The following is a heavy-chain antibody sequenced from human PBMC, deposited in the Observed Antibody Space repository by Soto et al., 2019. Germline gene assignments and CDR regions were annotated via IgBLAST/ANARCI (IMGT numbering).Heavy chain of an antibody. Sequence: ASVKVSCKPSGYPFTTYFIHWVRRAPGQGLEWMGWINPNSGGTHYAQKFRDRVTMTRDTSITTVYMALSGLTSDDTAVYYCARDTRVYSEPFDHWGQGTLVTVSS. D-gene: IGHD2-8*01. V-gene: IGHV1-2*02. J-gene: IGHJ4*01. CDR2: INPNSGGT. CDR1: GYPFTTYF. CDR3: ARDTRVYSEPFDH.